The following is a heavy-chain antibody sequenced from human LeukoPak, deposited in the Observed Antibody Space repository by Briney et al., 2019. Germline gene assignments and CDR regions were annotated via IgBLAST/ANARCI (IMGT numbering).Heavy chain of an antibody. CDR1: GYTFTGYY. J-gene: IGHJ4*02. V-gene: IGHV1-2*02. Sequence: GASVKVSCKASGYTFTGYYMHWVRQAPGQGLEWMGWINPNSGGTNYAQKFQGRVTMTRDTSISTAYMELSRLRSDDTAVYYCARDRRNVSTYYYDSSGYCFDYWGQGTLVTVSS. CDR3: ARDRRNVSTYYYDSSGYCFDY. D-gene: IGHD3-22*01. CDR2: INPNSGGT.